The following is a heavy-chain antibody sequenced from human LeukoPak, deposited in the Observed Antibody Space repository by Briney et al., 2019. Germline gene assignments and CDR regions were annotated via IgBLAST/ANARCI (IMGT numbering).Heavy chain of an antibody. CDR1: GGSFSGYY. CDR2: IYYSGST. Sequence: SETLSLTCAVYGGSFSGYYWSWIRQPPGKGLEWIGYIYYSGSTNYNPSLKSRVTISVDTSKNQFSLKLSSVTAADTAVYYCARYGSGSSSDFDYWGQGTLVTVSS. V-gene: IGHV4-59*01. CDR3: ARYGSGSSSDFDY. D-gene: IGHD3-10*01. J-gene: IGHJ4*02.